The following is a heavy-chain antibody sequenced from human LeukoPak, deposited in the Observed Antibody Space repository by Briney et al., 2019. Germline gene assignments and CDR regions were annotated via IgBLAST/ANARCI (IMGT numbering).Heavy chain of an antibody. CDR3: ARDWFDGDYDRFDY. Sequence: GGSLRLSCAVSGFTFSSYWMSWFRQTPGKGLEWVANINQDGSQKSSVDSVKGRFTISRDNAKNSLSLQMNSLRVEDTAVYYCARDWFDGDYDRFDYWGQGTLVTVSS. D-gene: IGHD4-17*01. J-gene: IGHJ4*02. CDR1: GFTFSSYW. V-gene: IGHV3-7*03. CDR2: INQDGSQK.